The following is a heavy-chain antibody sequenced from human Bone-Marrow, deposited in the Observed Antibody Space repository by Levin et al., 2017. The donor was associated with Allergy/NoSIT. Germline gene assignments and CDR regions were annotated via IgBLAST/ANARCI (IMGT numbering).Heavy chain of an antibody. J-gene: IGHJ6*02. CDR2: ISTKTGVP. CDR1: GYTFTNYA. CDR3: ASEIEGAGSKAMDV. D-gene: IGHD6-19*01. V-gene: IGHV7-4-1*02. Sequence: ASVKVSCKASGYTFTNYAVNWLRQAPGQGPEWMGWISTKTGVPRYAQGFRGRFDFSLDTSVSTAHLQIKSLKAEDTAVYYCASEIEGAGSKAMDVWGQGTTVIVSS.